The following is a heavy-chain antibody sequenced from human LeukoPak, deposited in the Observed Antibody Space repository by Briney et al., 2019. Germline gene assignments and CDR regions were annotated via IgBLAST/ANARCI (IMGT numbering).Heavy chain of an antibody. CDR3: ARDQPDGHNSNVYFQH. Sequence: ASVKVSCKASGYTFTSYYMHWVRQAPGQGLEWMGIINPSGGSTSYAQKFQGRVTMTRDMSTSTVYMELSSLRSEDTAVYYCARDQPDGHNSNVYFQHWGQGTLVTVSS. CDR2: INPSGGST. V-gene: IGHV1-46*01. J-gene: IGHJ1*01. CDR1: GYTFTSYY. D-gene: IGHD5-24*01.